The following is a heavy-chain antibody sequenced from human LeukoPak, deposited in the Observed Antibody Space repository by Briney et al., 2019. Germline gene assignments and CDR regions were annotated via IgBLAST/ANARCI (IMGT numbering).Heavy chain of an antibody. CDR1: GFTFDDYA. V-gene: IGHV3-9*01. Sequence: PGGSLRLYCAASGFTFDDYAMHWVRQAPGKGLEWVSGISWHGGSLGYADSVKGRFTISRDNAKNSLYLQMTSLRTEDTAVYYCAKVLEPRAYYYYYMDVWGKGTTVTVSS. D-gene: IGHD1-1*01. CDR3: AKVLEPRAYYYYYMDV. J-gene: IGHJ6*03. CDR2: ISWHGGSL.